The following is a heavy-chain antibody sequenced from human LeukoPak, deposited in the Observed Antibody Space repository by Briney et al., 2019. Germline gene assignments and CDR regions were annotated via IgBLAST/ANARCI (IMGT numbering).Heavy chain of an antibody. D-gene: IGHD6-13*01. Sequence: PSETLSLTCTVSGASISTNYWSWIRQPPGKGLEWIGYIYYSGSTNYNPSLKSRVTISMDTSKSQFSLKLSSVTAADTAIYYCARYSSSTWLGFDYWGQGTLVTVSS. CDR2: IYYSGST. CDR1: GASISTNY. J-gene: IGHJ4*02. CDR3: ARYSSSTWLGFDY. V-gene: IGHV4-59*13.